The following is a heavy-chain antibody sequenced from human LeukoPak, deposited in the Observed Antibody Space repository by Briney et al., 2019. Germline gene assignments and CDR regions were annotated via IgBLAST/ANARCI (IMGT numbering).Heavy chain of an antibody. CDR3: ARDHITGDGMDV. CDR2: ISGSGGRI. CDR1: GFTFSSSA. D-gene: IGHD1-14*01. Sequence: PGGSLRLSCADSGFTFSSSAMSWVRQAPGKGLEWVSAISGSGGRIYYADSVKGRFTISRDNSKNTLYLQMNSLRAEDTAVYYCARDHITGDGMDVWGQGTTVTVSS. V-gene: IGHV3-23*01. J-gene: IGHJ6*02.